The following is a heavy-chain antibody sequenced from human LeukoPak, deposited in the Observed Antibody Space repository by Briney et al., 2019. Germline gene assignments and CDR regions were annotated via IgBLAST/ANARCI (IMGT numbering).Heavy chain of an antibody. Sequence: PGGSLRLSCAASGFTFSDYYMSWIRQAPGKGLEWVSYISSSDSTIYYADSVKGRFTISRDNAKNSLYLQMNSLRAEDTAVYYCARVQTSGSYFGAFDIWGQGTMVTVSS. CDR3: ARVQTSGSYFGAFDI. CDR2: ISSSDSTI. V-gene: IGHV3-11*01. J-gene: IGHJ3*02. CDR1: GFTFSDYY. D-gene: IGHD1-26*01.